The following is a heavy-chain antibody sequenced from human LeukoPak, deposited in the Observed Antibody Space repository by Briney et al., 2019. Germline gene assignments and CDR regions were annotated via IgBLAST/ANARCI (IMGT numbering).Heavy chain of an antibody. Sequence: GGSLRLSCAASGFTFSSYSMNWVRQAPEKGLEWVSSISSSSSYIYYADSVKGRFTISRDNAKNSLYLQMNSQRAEDPAVYFLARAHQNSSSSDPWREGSNATVSS. CDR1: GFTFSSYS. CDR2: ISSSSSYI. D-gene: IGHD6-6*01. CDR3: ARAHQNSSSSDP. J-gene: IGHJ5*02. V-gene: IGHV3-21*01.